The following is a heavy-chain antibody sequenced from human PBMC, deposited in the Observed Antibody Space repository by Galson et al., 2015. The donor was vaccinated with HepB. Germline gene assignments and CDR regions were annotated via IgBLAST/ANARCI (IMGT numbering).Heavy chain of an antibody. V-gene: IGHV1-8*01. Sequence: SVKVSCKASGYTFTSYDINWVRQATGQGLEWMGWMNPNSGNTGYAQKFQGRVTMTRNTSISTAYMELSSLRSEDTAVYYCARGYCSSTSCYFQRLIYPGGNYFDYWGQGTLVTVSS. CDR3: ARGYCSSTSCYFQRLIYPGGNYFDY. CDR2: MNPNSGNT. D-gene: IGHD2-2*01. J-gene: IGHJ4*02. CDR1: GYTFTSYD.